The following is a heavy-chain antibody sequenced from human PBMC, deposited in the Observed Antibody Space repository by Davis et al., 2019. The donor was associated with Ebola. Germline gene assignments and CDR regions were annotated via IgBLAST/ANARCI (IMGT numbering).Heavy chain of an antibody. D-gene: IGHD2-15*01. J-gene: IGHJ6*04. CDR3: AKEMIVVVVAANDFGYYYGMDV. CDR2: IIPIFGTA. CDR1: GGTFSSHG. Sequence: SVKVSCKADGGTFSSHGVSWVRQAPGQGLEWMGGIIPIFGTANYAQNFLGRLTIIADESTRTAYMELSSRTYEDPAVYYCAKEMIVVVVAANDFGYYYGMDVWGKGTTVTVSS. V-gene: IGHV1-69*13.